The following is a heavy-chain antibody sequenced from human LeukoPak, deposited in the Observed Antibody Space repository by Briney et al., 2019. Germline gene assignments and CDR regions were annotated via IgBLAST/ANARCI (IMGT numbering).Heavy chain of an antibody. CDR1: GYTFTSYG. V-gene: IGHV1-18*01. CDR2: ISAYNGNT. CDR3: ARDWGYYGSGSYPHGAFDI. D-gene: IGHD3-10*01. Sequence: ASVKVSCKASGYTFTSYGISWVRQAPGQGLEWMGWISAYNGNTNYAQKLQGRVTMTTDTSTSTAYMELRSLRSDDTAVYYCARDWGYYGSGSYPHGAFDIWGQGTMVTVSS. J-gene: IGHJ3*02.